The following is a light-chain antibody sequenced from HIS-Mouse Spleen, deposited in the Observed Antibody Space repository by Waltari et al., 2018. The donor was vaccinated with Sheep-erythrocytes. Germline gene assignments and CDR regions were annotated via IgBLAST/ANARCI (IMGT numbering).Light chain of an antibody. Sequence: QAVLTQPSSLSASPGASASLTCTLRSGINVGTYRIYWYQQKPGSPPQYLLRYKSDSDKQRASGVPSRFSGSKYASANAGILLISGLQSEDEADYYCMIWHSSAWVFGGGTKLTVL. J-gene: IGLJ3*02. CDR3: MIWHSSAWV. CDR1: SGINVGTYR. CDR2: YKSDSDK. V-gene: IGLV5-45*03.